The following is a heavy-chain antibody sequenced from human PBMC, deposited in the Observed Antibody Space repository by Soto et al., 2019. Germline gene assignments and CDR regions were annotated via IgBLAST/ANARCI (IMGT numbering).Heavy chain of an antibody. V-gene: IGHV4-31*03. CDR3: ARELPQRQGRNMDV. D-gene: IGHD1-1*01. CDR2: IYHRGSL. J-gene: IGHJ6*02. CDR1: GGSMTSGDRY. Sequence: SETLSLTCTVTGGSMTSGDRYWTWIRHRPGEGLEWFGYIYHRGSLYYNPSLKRRVSMSVDTSKNQFSLNLSSVTAADTAVYYCARELPQRQGRNMDVWGQGTTVTVAS.